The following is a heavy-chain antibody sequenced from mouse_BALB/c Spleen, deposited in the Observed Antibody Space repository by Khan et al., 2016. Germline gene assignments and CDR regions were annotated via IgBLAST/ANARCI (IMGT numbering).Heavy chain of an antibody. CDR1: GFSIIAYG. CDR2: IWGDGST. J-gene: IGHJ4*01. V-gene: IGHV2-6-7*01. CDR3: ARDGWGYYAMDY. D-gene: IGHD2-2*01. Sequence: QVQLKESGPGLVAPSQSLSITCTVSGFSIIAYGVNWVRQPPGKGLEWLGMIWGDGSTDYNSALNSRLNITQDNSKSQVFLKMNSLQTDDTASYYCARDGWGYYAMDYWGQGTSVTVSS.